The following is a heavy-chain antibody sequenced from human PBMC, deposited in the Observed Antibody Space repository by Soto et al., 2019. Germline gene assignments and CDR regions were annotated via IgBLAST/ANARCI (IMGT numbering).Heavy chain of an antibody. D-gene: IGHD3-16*01. J-gene: IGHJ6*02. V-gene: IGHV4-39*01. Sequence: QLQLQESGPGLVKPSETLSLTCTVSGGSISSNSYYWAWIRQPPGKGLEWIGNIYYSGTTYYNPSLKSRVTISVDTSTNQFSLKRSSVTAADTAVYYCARHKGGYYSGVDVWGQGTTVTVSS. CDR3: ARHKGGYYSGVDV. CDR1: GGSISSNSYY. CDR2: IYYSGTT.